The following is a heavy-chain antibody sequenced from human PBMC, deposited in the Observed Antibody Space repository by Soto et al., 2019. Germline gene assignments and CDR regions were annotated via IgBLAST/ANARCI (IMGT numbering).Heavy chain of an antibody. CDR1: GFTFDDYT. J-gene: IGHJ2*01. D-gene: IGHD2-15*01. CDR2: ISWDGGST. V-gene: IGHV3-43*01. Sequence: GGSLRLSCAASGFTFDDYTMHWVRQAPGKGLEWVSLISWDGGSTYYADSVKGRFTISRDNSKNSLYLQMNSLRTEDTALYYCAKAAVGYCSGGSCLAFDLWGRGTLVTVSS. CDR3: AKAAVGYCSGGSCLAFDL.